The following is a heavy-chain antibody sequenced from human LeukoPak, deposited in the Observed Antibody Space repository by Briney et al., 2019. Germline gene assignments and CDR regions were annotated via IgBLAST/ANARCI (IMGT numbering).Heavy chain of an antibody. CDR3: AKDGDLLYYYGSGSCGDY. Sequence: PGGSLRLSCAASGFTFSSYGMHWVRQAPRKGLEWVAFIRYDGSNKYYADSVKGRFTISRDNSKDTLYLQMNSLRAEDTAVYYCAKDGDLLYYYGSGSCGDYWGQGTLVAVSS. CDR1: GFTFSSYG. D-gene: IGHD3-10*01. V-gene: IGHV3-30*02. CDR2: IRYDGSNK. J-gene: IGHJ4*02.